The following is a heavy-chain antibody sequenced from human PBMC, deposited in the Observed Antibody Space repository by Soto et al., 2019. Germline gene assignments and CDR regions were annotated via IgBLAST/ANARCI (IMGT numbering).Heavy chain of an antibody. CDR2: ISAYNGNT. Sequence: ASVKVSCKASGYTFTSYGISWVRQAPGQGLEWMGWISAYNGNTNYAQKLQGRVTMTTDTSTSTAYMELRSLRSDDTAVYYCAREGPVSGYNFLTGYYNPTRAFDYWG. J-gene: IGHJ4*01. V-gene: IGHV1-18*01. D-gene: IGHD3-9*01. CDR1: GYTFTSYG. CDR3: AREGPVSGYNFLTGYYNPTRAFDY.